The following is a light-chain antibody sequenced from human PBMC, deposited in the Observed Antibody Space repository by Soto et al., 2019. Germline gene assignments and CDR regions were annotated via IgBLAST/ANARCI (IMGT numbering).Light chain of an antibody. J-gene: IGLJ3*02. Sequence: QAVVTQPPSMSAAPGQKVTISCSGSSSNIGSYYVSWYQHLPGTAPKLLIYENNKRPSGIPDRISGSKSGTSATLGITGLQTGDEADYYCATWDTSLSAGVFGGGTKVTVL. CDR1: SSNIGSYY. CDR2: ENN. CDR3: ATWDTSLSAGV. V-gene: IGLV1-51*02.